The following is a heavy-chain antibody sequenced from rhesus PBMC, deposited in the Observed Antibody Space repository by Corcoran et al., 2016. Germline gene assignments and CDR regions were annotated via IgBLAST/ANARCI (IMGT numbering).Heavy chain of an antibody. V-gene: IGHV4-65*01. D-gene: IGHD1-14*01. Sequence: QVQLQESGPGLVKPSDTLSLTCTVSGDSFSGDKWWSWIRLPPGKGLEWIGEFSGNLDTTHHTPALKRQVTLSTDTSKSQFSLNLSSLTAADPAVYYCARHTPGGGGRTVRFDVWGPGVLVTVSS. CDR3: ARHTPGGGGRTVRFDV. CDR2: FSGNLDTT. J-gene: IGHJ5-1*01. CDR1: GDSFSGDKW.